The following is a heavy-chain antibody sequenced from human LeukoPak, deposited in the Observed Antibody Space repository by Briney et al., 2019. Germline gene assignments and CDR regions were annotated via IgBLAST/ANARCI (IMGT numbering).Heavy chain of an antibody. CDR3: ARDGGSGRPYYFDY. CDR2: IIPIFGTA. CDR1: GGTFSSSS. Sequence: SVKVSCKASGGTFSSSSISWVRQAPGQGLEWMGGIIPIFGTANYAQKFQGRVTITADESTSTAYMELSSLRSEDTAVYYCARDGGSGRPYYFDYWGQGTLVTVSS. D-gene: IGHD1-26*01. J-gene: IGHJ4*02. V-gene: IGHV1-69*13.